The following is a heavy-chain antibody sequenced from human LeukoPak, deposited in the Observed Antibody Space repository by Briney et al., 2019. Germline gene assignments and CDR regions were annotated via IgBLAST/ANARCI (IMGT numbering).Heavy chain of an antibody. CDR2: INPNSGGT. V-gene: IGHV1-2*02. D-gene: IGHD3-3*01. Sequence: ASVKVSCKASGYTFTGYCMHWVRQAPGQGLEWMGWINPNSGGTNYAQKFQGRVTLTRDTSISTAYMELSRLRSDDTAVYYCARDTARITIFGVAKYMDVWGKGTTVTVSS. CDR1: GYTFTGYC. CDR3: ARDTARITIFGVAKYMDV. J-gene: IGHJ6*04.